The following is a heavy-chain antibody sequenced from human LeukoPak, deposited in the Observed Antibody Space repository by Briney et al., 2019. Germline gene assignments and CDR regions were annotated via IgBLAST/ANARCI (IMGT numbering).Heavy chain of an antibody. J-gene: IGHJ4*02. V-gene: IGHV4-39*07. CDR2: IYYDGST. CDR1: GGSISRSSDY. D-gene: IGHD3-10*01. CDR3: ARDRGYGSGSYYYDY. Sequence: SETLSLTCSVSGGSISRSSDYWGWIRQSPGEGLEWIGTIYYDGSTYYNPSLKSRVTISMDTSKNQFSLNLSSVTAADTAVYYCARDRGYGSGSYYYDYWGQGTLVTVSS.